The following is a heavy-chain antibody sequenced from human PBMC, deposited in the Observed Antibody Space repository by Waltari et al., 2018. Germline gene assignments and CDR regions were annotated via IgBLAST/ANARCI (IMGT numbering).Heavy chain of an antibody. Sequence: QVQLQQWGAGLLKPSETLSLTCAVYGGSFSGYYWSWIRQPPGKGLEWIGEINHSGSTNYNPSLKRRVTISVDTSKNQFSLKLSSVTAADTAVYYCARGNGHISDFDYWGQGTLVTVSS. CDR1: GGSFSGYY. CDR3: ARGNGHISDFDY. V-gene: IGHV4-34*01. D-gene: IGHD3-3*02. J-gene: IGHJ4*02. CDR2: INHSGST.